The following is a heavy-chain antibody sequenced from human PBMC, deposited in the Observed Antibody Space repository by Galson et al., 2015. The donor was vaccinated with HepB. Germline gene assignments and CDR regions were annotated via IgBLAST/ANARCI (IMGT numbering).Heavy chain of an antibody. D-gene: IGHD5-12*01. Sequence: SLRLSCAASGFTFSSYWMHWVRQAPGKGLVWVSRINSDGSSTSYADSVKGRFTISRDNAKNTLYLQMNSLRAEDTAVYYCARGRHGVAPGLRAKGANWFDPWGQGTLVTVSS. V-gene: IGHV3-74*01. CDR3: ARGRHGVAPGLRAKGANWFDP. CDR2: INSDGSST. J-gene: IGHJ5*02. CDR1: GFTFSSYW.